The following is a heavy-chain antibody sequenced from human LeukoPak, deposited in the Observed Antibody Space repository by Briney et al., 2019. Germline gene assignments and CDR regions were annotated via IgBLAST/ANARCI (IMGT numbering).Heavy chain of an antibody. Sequence: GGSLRLSCAASGFTFSSYAMSWVRQAPGKGLEWVSAMCGSGGSTYYADSVKGRFTISRDNSKNTLYLQMNSLRAEDTAVYYCAKVDDYGDSLSSGLDYFDYWGQGTLVTVSS. D-gene: IGHD4-17*01. CDR1: GFTFSSYA. V-gene: IGHV3-23*01. CDR2: MCGSGGST. CDR3: AKVDDYGDSLSSGLDYFDY. J-gene: IGHJ4*02.